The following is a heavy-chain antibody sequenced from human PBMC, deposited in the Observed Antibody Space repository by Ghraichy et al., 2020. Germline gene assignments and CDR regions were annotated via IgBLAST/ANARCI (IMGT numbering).Heavy chain of an antibody. J-gene: IGHJ4*02. Sequence: TLSLTCTVSGGSISSGGYYWSWIRQHPGKGLEWIGYIYYSGSTYYNPSLKSRVTISVDTSKNQFSLKLSSVTAADTAVYYCARGLFINYYDSSGHTIPFDYWGQGTLVTVSS. D-gene: IGHD3-22*01. CDR1: GGSISSGGYY. CDR3: ARGLFINYYDSSGHTIPFDY. CDR2: IYYSGST. V-gene: IGHV4-31*03.